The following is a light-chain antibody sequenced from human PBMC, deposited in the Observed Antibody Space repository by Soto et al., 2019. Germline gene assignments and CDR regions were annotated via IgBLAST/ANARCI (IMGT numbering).Light chain of an antibody. Sequence: EVVMTQSPATLSVSPGERATLSCRASQSVSINVAWYQQKPGQAPRLLIYDASTRATGIPARFSGSGSGTDFPLTIRSLEPEDFAVYYCQQRSNWITFGQGTRLE. J-gene: IGKJ5*01. CDR1: QSVSIN. CDR2: DAS. V-gene: IGKV3-11*01. CDR3: QQRSNWIT.